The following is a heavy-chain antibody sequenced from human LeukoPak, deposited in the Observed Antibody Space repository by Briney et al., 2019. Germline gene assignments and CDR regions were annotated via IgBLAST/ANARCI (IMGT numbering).Heavy chain of an antibody. CDR2: ISGSGGSR. CDR3: AKDRTWNAASYYFDY. D-gene: IGHD1-1*01. J-gene: IGHJ4*02. V-gene: IGHV3-23*01. Sequence: GGSLRLSCAASGFTFSSYAMSWVRQAPGKGLEWVSGISGSGGSRYYADSVKGRFTISRDNSKNTLYLQMNSLRAEDTAVYYCAKDRTWNAASYYFDYWGQGTLVTVSS. CDR1: GFTFSSYA.